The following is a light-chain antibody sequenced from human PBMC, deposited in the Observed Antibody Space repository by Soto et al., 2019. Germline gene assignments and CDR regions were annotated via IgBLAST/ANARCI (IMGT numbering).Light chain of an antibody. CDR2: DVS. CDR1: SSDVGGYNY. Sequence: QSALTQPASVTGSPGQSITISCTGTSSDVGGYNYVSWYQQHPGKGPKLMIYDVSDRPSGVSNRFSGSKSGNTASLTISGLRAKDEADYYCSSYTTSSPHVLFGGGTNVTVL. CDR3: SSYTTSSPHVL. V-gene: IGLV2-14*03. J-gene: IGLJ2*01.